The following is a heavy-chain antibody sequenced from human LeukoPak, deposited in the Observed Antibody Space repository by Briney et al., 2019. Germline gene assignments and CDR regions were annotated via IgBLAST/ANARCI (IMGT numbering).Heavy chain of an antibody. V-gene: IGHV3-48*01. CDR3: ARDGLLWHTDAFDI. CDR2: ISSSSSTI. D-gene: IGHD2/OR15-2a*01. CDR1: GFTFSSYS. Sequence: GGSLRLSCAASGFTFSSYSMNWVRQAPGKGLEWVSYISSSSSTIYYADSVKGRFTISRDNAKNSLYLQMNSLRAEDTAVYYCARDGLLWHTDAFDIWGQGTMVTVSS. J-gene: IGHJ3*02.